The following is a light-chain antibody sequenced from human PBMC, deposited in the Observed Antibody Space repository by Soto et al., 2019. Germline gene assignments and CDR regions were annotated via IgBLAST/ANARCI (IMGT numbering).Light chain of an antibody. CDR2: GAS. V-gene: IGKV3-20*01. Sequence: ENVLTQSPGTLSLSPGERATLSCRASQSVSSTYLAWYQQKLGQAPRLLIYGASSRATGIPDRFSGSGSGTDFTLTISRLEPEDLPVYYCQLYGSSPTFGGGTKVEIK. J-gene: IGKJ4*01. CDR3: QLYGSSPT. CDR1: QSVSSTY.